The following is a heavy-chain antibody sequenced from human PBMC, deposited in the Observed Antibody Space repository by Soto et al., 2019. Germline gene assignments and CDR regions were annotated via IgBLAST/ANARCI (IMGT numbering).Heavy chain of an antibody. J-gene: IGHJ5*02. CDR1: GYTFTSYA. V-gene: IGHV1-3*01. CDR2: SNAGNGNT. D-gene: IGHD2-8*01. Sequence: ASVKVSCKASGYTFTSYAMHWVRQAPGQRLEWMGWSNAGNGNTKYSQKFQGRVTITRDTSASTAYMELSSLRSEDTAVYYCASSYCTNGVCYTHWFDPWGQGTLVTVSS. CDR3: ASSYCTNGVCYTHWFDP.